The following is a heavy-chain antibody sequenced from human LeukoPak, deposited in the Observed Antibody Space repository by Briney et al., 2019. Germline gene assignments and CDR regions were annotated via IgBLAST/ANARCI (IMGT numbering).Heavy chain of an antibody. CDR3: ARDIPGYSYGASYYYYYYGMDV. J-gene: IGHJ6*02. D-gene: IGHD5-18*01. Sequence: GASVKVSCKASGYTFTGYYIHWVRQAPELEWMGRINPNSGGTKYPQNFQVRVTMTRDTSITTAYMELSRLRSEDTAVYYCARDIPGYSYGASYYYYYYGMDVWGQGTTVTVSS. CDR1: GYTFTGYY. CDR2: INPNSGGT. V-gene: IGHV1-2*02.